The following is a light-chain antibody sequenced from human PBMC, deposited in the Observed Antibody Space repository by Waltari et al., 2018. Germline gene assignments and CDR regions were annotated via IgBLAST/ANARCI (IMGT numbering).Light chain of an antibody. Sequence: QSALTQPASVSGSPGQSIPIPCTGTSRSVGLYYALWYQQHPGIVPKLMIFDVTNRPSGVSSRFSGSKSGNTASLTISGLQTEDEADYYCSSYTISSTWVFGGGTKLTVL. J-gene: IGLJ3*02. CDR2: DVT. CDR1: SRSVGLYY. CDR3: SSYTISSTWV. V-gene: IGLV2-14*03.